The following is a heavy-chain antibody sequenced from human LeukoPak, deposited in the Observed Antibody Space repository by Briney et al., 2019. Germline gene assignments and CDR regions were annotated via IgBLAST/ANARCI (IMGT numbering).Heavy chain of an antibody. CDR3: AKAPALTHYYDSSGPYFDY. J-gene: IGHJ4*02. Sequence: QPEGSLRLSCAASGFTFSSYAMSWVPQAPGKGLEWLSAISGSGGSTYYADSVKGRFTISRDNSKNTLYLQMKSLRAEDTAVYYCAKAPALTHYYDSSGPYFDYWGQGTLVTVSS. CDR2: ISGSGGST. D-gene: IGHD3-22*01. CDR1: GFTFSSYA. V-gene: IGHV3-23*01.